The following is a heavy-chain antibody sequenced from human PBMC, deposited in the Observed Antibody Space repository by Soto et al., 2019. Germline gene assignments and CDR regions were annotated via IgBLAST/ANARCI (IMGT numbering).Heavy chain of an antibody. CDR3: ARDLLYSSRSTVRFDI. D-gene: IGHD6-13*01. Sequence: QVQLVQSGTEVKKPGASVKVSCKASGYTFTNYGISWVRQAPGQGLEWLAWINTYNGHTNYAQKLQGRVTLTTDTSTSTAYLDLRSLRSDDTAVYYCARDLLYSSRSTVRFDIWGQGTMVTVSS. V-gene: IGHV1-18*01. J-gene: IGHJ3*02. CDR2: INTYNGHT. CDR1: GYTFTNYG.